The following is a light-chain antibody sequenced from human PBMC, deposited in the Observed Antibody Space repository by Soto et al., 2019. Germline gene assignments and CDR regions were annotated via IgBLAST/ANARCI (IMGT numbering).Light chain of an antibody. CDR3: QQYGTSPRT. CDR2: GAS. V-gene: IGKV3-20*01. J-gene: IGKJ1*01. Sequence: VLTQSPDTESLSPGERATLSYRASQRVSSNYVAWFQQKPGQAPRLLIHGASYRATGIPDRFSGRGSGTEFTLAISRLQSEDFAVYYCQQYGTSPRTFGQGTKVDIK. CDR1: QRVSSNY.